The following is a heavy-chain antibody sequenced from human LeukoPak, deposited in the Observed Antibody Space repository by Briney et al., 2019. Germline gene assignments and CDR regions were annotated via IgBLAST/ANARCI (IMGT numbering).Heavy chain of an antibody. J-gene: IGHJ4*02. CDR2: IYTSGST. Sequence: PSETLSLTCTVSSGSFGSYYWNWLRQPAGKGLEWIGHIYTSGSTNYNPSLKSRVTMSVDTSKNQFSLKLNSVTAADTAFYYCAREYRSSSGKALDYWGQGTLVTVSS. D-gene: IGHD6-6*01. CDR3: AREYRSSSGKALDY. CDR1: SGSFGSYY. V-gene: IGHV4-4*07.